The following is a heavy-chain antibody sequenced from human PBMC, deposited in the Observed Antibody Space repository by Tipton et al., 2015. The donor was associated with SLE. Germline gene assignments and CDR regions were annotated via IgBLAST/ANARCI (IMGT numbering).Heavy chain of an antibody. Sequence: LRLSCAVYGGSFSGYYWSWIRQPPGKGLEWIGEINHSGSTNYNPSLKSRVTISVDTSKNQFSLKLSSVTAADTAVYYCARGRDIVVVVAAAGFDPWGQGTLVTVSS. V-gene: IGHV4-34*01. CDR3: ARGRDIVVVVAAAGFDP. CDR2: INHSGST. D-gene: IGHD2-15*01. J-gene: IGHJ5*02. CDR1: GGSFSGYY.